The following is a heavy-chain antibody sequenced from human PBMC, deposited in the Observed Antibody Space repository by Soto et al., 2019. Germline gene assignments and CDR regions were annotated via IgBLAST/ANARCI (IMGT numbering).Heavy chain of an antibody. J-gene: IGHJ3*02. CDR1: GGSFSGYY. V-gene: IGHV4-34*01. CDR3: ATTIRYCSGGSCYSDQAFDI. D-gene: IGHD2-15*01. Sequence: QVQLQQWGAGLLKPSETLSLTCAVYGGSFSGYYWSWIRQPPGKGLEWIGEINHSGSTNYNPSLKFRVTISVDTSKNQFSLKLSSVTAADTAVYYCATTIRYCSGGSCYSDQAFDIWGQGTMVTVSS. CDR2: INHSGST.